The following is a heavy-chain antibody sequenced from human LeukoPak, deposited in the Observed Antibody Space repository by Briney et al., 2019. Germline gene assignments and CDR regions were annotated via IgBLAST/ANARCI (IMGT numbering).Heavy chain of an antibody. CDR2: ISSSSSTI. D-gene: IGHD3-10*01. J-gene: IGHJ4*02. Sequence: GGSLRLSCAASGFTFSSYSMNWVRQAPGKGLEWVSYISSSSSTIYYADSVKGRFTISRDNAKNSLYLQMNSLRAEDTAVYYCVDHSYYYGSGSHWGQGTLVTVSS. CDR1: GFTFSSYS. V-gene: IGHV3-48*01. CDR3: VDHSYYYGSGSH.